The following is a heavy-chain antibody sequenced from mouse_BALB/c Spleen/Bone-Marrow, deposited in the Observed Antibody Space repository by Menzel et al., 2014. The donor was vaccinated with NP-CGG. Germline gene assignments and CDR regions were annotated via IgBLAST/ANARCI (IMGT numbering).Heavy chain of an antibody. Sequence: EVKLVESGGGLVQPGGSLRPSCATSGFTFTDYYMSWVRQPPGKALEWLGFIRNKANGYTTEYSASVKGRFTISRDNSQSILYLQMNTLRAEDSATYYCARDRGLTYFDYWGQGTTLTVSS. CDR3: ARDRGLTYFDY. CDR1: GFTFTDYY. CDR2: IRNKANGYTT. J-gene: IGHJ2*01. D-gene: IGHD2-4*01. V-gene: IGHV7-3*02.